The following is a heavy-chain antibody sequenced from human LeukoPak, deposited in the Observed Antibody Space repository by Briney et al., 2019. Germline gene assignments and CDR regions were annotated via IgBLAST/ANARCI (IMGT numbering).Heavy chain of an antibody. CDR3: ARTLALLWFGD. V-gene: IGHV3-23*01. Sequence: GGSLRLSCAASGFTFGNYAMSWVRQAPGKGLEWVSGISSSGGSAYYADSVKGRFTISRDNSKSTLYLQMNSLRAEDTAVYYCARTLALLWFGDWGQGTLVTVSS. D-gene: IGHD3-10*01. J-gene: IGHJ4*02. CDR1: GFTFGNYA. CDR2: ISSSGGSA.